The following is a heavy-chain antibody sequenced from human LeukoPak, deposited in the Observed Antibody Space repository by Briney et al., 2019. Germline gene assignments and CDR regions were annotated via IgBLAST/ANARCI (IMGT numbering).Heavy chain of an antibody. CDR2: INPNSGGT. V-gene: IGHV1-2*06. D-gene: IGHD5-24*01. CDR1: GYTFTGYY. J-gene: IGHJ1*01. CDR3: AREGGFLRDWLQEILQH. Sequence: ASVKVSCKASGYTFTGYYMHWVRQAPGQGLEWMGRINPNSGGTNYAQKFQGRVTMTRDTSISTAYMELSRLRSDDTAGYYCAREGGFLRDWLQEILQHWGQGTLVTVSS.